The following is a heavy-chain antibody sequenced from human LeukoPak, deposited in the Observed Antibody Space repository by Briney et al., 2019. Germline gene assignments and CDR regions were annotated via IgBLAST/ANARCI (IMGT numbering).Heavy chain of an antibody. D-gene: IGHD3-10*01. V-gene: IGHV1-2*02. J-gene: IGHJ6*03. CDR2: IRPNSGGT. Sequence: ASVKVSCKASGYTFAAYYMYWVRQAPGQGLEWMGWIRPNSGGTNYTQKFQGRVTMTRDASISTAYMELSRLRSDDTAVYYCAIAGFNYYGSGSYHHYYYYYMDVWGKGTTVTISS. CDR1: GYTFAAYY. CDR3: AIAGFNYYGSGSYHHYYYYYMDV.